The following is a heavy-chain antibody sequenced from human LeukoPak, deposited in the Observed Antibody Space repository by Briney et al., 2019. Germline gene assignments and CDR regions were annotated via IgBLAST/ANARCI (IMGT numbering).Heavy chain of an antibody. V-gene: IGHV3-33*01. CDR1: GFTFSSYG. J-gene: IGHJ4*02. CDR2: IWYDGSNK. Sequence: GGSLRLSCAASGFTFSSYGMHWVRQAPGKGLEWVAVIWYDGSNKCYADSVKGRFTISRDNSKNTLYLQMNSLRAEDTAVYYCARDSYCNGDRCYLTTLYWGQGTLVTVPS. CDR3: ARDSYCNGDRCYLTTLY. D-gene: IGHD2-15*01.